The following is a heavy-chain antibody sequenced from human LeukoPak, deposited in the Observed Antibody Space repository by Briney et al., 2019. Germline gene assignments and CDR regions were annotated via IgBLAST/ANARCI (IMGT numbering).Heavy chain of an antibody. V-gene: IGHV4-39*01. CDR2: IYYSGNT. CDR3: ARLAQSSSGWYTSIDY. Sequence: PSETLSHTCTVSGGSISSSTYFWGWIRQPPGKGLEWIGSIYYSGNTYYNPSLKGRVTISVDLSKNQFSLKLSSLTAADTALYYCARLAQSSSGWYTSIDYWGQGALVTVSS. D-gene: IGHD6-19*01. CDR1: GGSISSSTYF. J-gene: IGHJ4*02.